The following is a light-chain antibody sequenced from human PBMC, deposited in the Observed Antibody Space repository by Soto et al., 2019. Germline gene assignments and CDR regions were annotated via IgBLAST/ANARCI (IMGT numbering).Light chain of an antibody. Sequence: QSVLPQPASVSGSPGQSITISCTGSSSDVGAFDYVCWHQQHPGKAPKLLIFDVSSRPSGVSSRFSASKSGNTASLTISGLQAEDEADYYCSSYTTSITHVFGTGTKVTVL. CDR1: SSDVGAFDY. V-gene: IGLV2-14*03. J-gene: IGLJ1*01. CDR3: SSYTTSITHV. CDR2: DVS.